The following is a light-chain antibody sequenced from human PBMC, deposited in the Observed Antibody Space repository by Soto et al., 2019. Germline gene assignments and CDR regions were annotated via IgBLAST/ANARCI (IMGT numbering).Light chain of an antibody. V-gene: IGKV3-20*01. J-gene: IGKJ1*01. CDR2: GTS. CDR3: LRYGASPRT. Sequence: PGESATLSCRASQSVGSTSLAWYQQRPGQVPRLLISGTSTRASGIPDRFTGSGSGTDFTLTITRLEPEDFAVYYCLRYGASPRTFGQGTTVDIK. CDR1: QSVGSTS.